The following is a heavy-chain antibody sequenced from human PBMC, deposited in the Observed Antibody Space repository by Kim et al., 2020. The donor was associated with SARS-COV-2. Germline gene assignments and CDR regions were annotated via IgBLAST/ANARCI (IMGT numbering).Heavy chain of an antibody. D-gene: IGHD6-13*01. J-gene: IGHJ4*02. CDR1: GGSISSSSYY. CDR2: IYYSGST. Sequence: SETLSLTCTVSGGSISSSSYYWGWIRQPPGKGLEWIGSIYYSGSTYYNPSLKSRVTISVDTSKNQFSLKLSSVTAADTAVYYCARDPAPIAAAGTGDDYWGQGTLVTVSS. CDR3: ARDPAPIAAAGTGDDY. V-gene: IGHV4-39*07.